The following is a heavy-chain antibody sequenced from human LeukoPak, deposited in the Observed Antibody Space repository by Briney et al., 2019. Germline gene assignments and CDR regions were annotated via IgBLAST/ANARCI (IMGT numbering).Heavy chain of an antibody. J-gene: IGHJ4*02. Sequence: PGGSLRLSCAASGFTFRSYEMNWVRQAPGRGLEWVSYISSSGTTIYYADSVKGRFTVSTDNAKNSLYLQMNSLSAEDTAIYYCARKGSGWPDYWGQGTLVTVSS. CDR1: GFTFRSYE. V-gene: IGHV3-48*03. D-gene: IGHD6-19*01. CDR3: ARKGSGWPDY. CDR2: ISSSGTTI.